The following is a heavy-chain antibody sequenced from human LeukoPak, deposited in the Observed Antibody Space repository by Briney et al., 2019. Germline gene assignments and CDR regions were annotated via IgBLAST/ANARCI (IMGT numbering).Heavy chain of an antibody. J-gene: IGHJ4*02. D-gene: IGHD1-26*01. CDR1: GGSISSSGYY. CDR2: IYYSGST. V-gene: IGHV4-39*01. Sequence: SETLSLTCTVSGGSISSSGYYWGWIRQPPGKGLEWIGSIYYSGSTYYNPSLKSRVTISVDTSKNQFSLKLSSVTAAYTAVYYCARIGLSGDYWGQGTLVTVCS. CDR3: ARIGLSGDY.